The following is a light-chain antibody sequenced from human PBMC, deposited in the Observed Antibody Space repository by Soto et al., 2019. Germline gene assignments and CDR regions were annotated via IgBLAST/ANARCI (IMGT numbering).Light chain of an antibody. CDR2: AAS. CDR1: QSVSRS. J-gene: IGKJ2*01. CDR3: QQSYNPPYT. V-gene: IGKV1-39*01. Sequence: DIQMTQSPSSLSASVGDRVTITCRASQSVSRSLSWYQQKPGKAPKPLIFAASSLQSGVPSRFSGGGTGTDFTLTISSLQPEDCATYYCQQSYNPPYTFGQGTKVEI.